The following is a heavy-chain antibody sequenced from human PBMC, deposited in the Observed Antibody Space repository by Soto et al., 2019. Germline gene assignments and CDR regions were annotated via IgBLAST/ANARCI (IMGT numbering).Heavy chain of an antibody. D-gene: IGHD2-15*01. J-gene: IGHJ6*02. CDR3: ARDAGYCNSVSCYPYNMDV. V-gene: IGHV4-30-4*01. CDR2: IYYSGNT. CDR1: GESISSGDHY. Sequence: PSETLSLTCTVSGESISSGDHYWSWVRQPPGEGLEWIGFIYYSGNTYYNPSLKSRVSMSVDTSNNQFSLKLNSVTAADTAVYYCARDAGYCNSVSCYPYNMDVWGQGTTVTVSS.